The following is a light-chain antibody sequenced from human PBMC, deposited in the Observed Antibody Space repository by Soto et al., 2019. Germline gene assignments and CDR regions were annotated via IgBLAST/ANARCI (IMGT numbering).Light chain of an antibody. Sequence: QSALTQPASVSGSPGQSITISCTGTSSDIGSYNFVSWYQQHPGKAPKLMIFDVSNRPSGVSNRFSGSKSGNTASLTISGLQAEDEAEYYCSSYTSTRTVVFGGGTKLTVL. CDR2: DVS. CDR1: SSDIGSYNF. J-gene: IGLJ2*01. CDR3: SSYTSTRTVV. V-gene: IGLV2-14*01.